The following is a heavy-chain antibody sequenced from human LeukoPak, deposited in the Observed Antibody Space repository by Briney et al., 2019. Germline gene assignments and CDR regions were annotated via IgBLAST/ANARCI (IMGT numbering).Heavy chain of an antibody. CDR1: GFTFSSYA. D-gene: IGHD2-21*02. CDR3: ARDGDHCGGDCYSRTEYFQH. V-gene: IGHV3-30-3*01. J-gene: IGHJ1*01. Sequence: GGSLRLSCAASGFTFSSYAMHWVRQAPGKGLEWVAVISYDGSNKYYADSVKGRFTISRDNSKNTLYLQMNSLRAEDTAVYYRARDGDHCGGDCYSRTEYFQHWGQGTLVTVSS. CDR2: ISYDGSNK.